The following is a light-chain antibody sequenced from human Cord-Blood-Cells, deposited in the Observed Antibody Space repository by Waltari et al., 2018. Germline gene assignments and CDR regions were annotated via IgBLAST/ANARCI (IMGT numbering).Light chain of an antibody. Sequence: EIVLTQSLATLSLSTGERATLSCRASQSFSSYLAWYQQKPGKAPRLLIYDASNRATGIPSRFSGSGSGTDFTLTISSLEPEDFAVYYCQQRSNWLFTFGPGTKVDIK. J-gene: IGKJ3*01. CDR1: QSFSSY. CDR3: QQRSNWLFT. CDR2: DAS. V-gene: IGKV3-11*01.